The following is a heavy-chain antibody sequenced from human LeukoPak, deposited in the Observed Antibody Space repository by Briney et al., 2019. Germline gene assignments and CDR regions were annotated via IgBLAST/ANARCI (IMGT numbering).Heavy chain of an antibody. CDR1: GFTFSNYW. D-gene: IGHD4-11*01. J-gene: IGHJ4*02. CDR3: ATDSYSKGDY. Sequence: GGTLRLSCAASGFTFSNYWMSWVRQAPGKGLEWVANIKQDGSENNYVGSVKGRFTISRDNAKSLLYLQMNRLRAEDTALYYCATDSYSKGDYWGQGTLVTVSS. CDR2: IKQDGSEN. V-gene: IGHV3-7*05.